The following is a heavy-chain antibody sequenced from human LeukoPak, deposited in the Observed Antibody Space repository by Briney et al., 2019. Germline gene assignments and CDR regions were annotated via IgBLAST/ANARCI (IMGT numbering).Heavy chain of an antibody. CDR2: IYSGGNI. V-gene: IGHV3-53*05. J-gene: IGHJ6*02. Sequence: PGGSLRLSCAASGFTVSSTYMSWVRQAPGKGLEWVSVIYSGGNIYYIESVKGRFTISRDTSKNTLYLQMNSLRAEDTAVYYCAKNQEGAKLLWFGEIPYYYYYGMDVWGQGTTVTVSS. CDR1: GFTVSSTY. CDR3: AKNQEGAKLLWFGEIPYYYYYGMDV. D-gene: IGHD3-10*01.